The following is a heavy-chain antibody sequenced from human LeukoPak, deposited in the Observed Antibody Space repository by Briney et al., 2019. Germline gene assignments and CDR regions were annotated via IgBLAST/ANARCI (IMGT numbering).Heavy chain of an antibody. CDR1: GFTFSSYI. CDR3: AKDSGYSGYDSDY. J-gene: IGHJ4*02. CDR2: ISGSGGST. V-gene: IGHV3-23*01. D-gene: IGHD5-12*01. Sequence: GESLRLSCAASGFTFSSYIINWVRQAPGKGLEWVSAISGSGGSTYYADSVKGRFTISRDNSKNTLYLQMNSLRAEDTAVYYCAKDSGYSGYDSDYWGQGTLVTVSS.